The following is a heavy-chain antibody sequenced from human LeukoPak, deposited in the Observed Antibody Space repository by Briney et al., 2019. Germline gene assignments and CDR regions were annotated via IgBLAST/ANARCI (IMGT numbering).Heavy chain of an antibody. CDR2: IYYSGST. Sequence: ETVSLTCTVSGGSISSYYWSWIRQPPGKGLEWIGYIYYSGSTNYNPSLKSRVTISVDTSKNQFSLKLSSVTAADTAVYYCARARTTLAPLLADAFDSWGQGTIVTVSS. CDR1: GGSISSYY. V-gene: IGHV4-59*01. J-gene: IGHJ3*02. CDR3: ARARTTLAPLLADAFDS. D-gene: IGHD4-23*01.